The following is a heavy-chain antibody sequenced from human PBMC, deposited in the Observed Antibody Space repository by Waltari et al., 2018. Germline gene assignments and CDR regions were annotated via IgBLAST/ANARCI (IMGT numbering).Heavy chain of an antibody. D-gene: IGHD3-3*01. V-gene: IGHV4-34*01. CDR3: AASICGEPNDY. CDR1: GGSFSGYY. CDR2: INHSGST. J-gene: IGHJ4*02. Sequence: QVQLQQWGAGLLKPSETLSLTCAVYGGSFSGYYWSWIRQPPGKGLEWIGEINHSGSTNYNPSLKSRVTISVDTSKNQFSLKLSSVTAADTAVYYCAASICGEPNDYWGQGTLVTVSS.